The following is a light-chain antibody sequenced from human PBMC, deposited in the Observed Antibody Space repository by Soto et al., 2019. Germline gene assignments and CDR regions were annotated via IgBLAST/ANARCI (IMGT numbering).Light chain of an antibody. CDR1: TSDIGAYNF. CDR2: GVT. CDR3: CSDTRNINAHLI. J-gene: IGLJ2*01. V-gene: IGLV2-14*01. Sequence: QSALTQPASVSGSPGQSITISCTGTTSDIGAYNFVSWYQHHPDKAPKLIIYGVTNRPSGVSNRFSGSKSANTASLTISGLQTEDEAHYYCCSDTRNINAHLIFCGGTKLTVL.